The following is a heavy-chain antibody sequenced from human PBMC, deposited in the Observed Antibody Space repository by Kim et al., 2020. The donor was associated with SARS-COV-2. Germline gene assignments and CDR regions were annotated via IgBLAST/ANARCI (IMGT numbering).Heavy chain of an antibody. D-gene: IGHD3-10*01. CDR1: GFTFSNYW. V-gene: IGHV3-74*01. J-gene: IGHJ4*02. CDR2: IKTDGSTT. CDR3: ARVLVAAQGRD. Sequence: GGSLRLSCVASGFTFSNYWMHWVRQAPGKGLVWVSRIKTDGSTTNYADSVKGRFTVSRDNAKNTLYLQMNSLRGEDTGVYYCARVLVAAQGRDWGQGTLVTVSS.